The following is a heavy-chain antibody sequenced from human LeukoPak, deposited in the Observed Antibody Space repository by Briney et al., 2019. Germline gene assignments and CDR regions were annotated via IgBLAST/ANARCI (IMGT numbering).Heavy chain of an antibody. D-gene: IGHD3-9*01. CDR2: IYYSVST. Sequence: SETLSLTCTVSGGSISSGDYYWSWIRQPPGKGLEWIGYIYYSVSTYYNPSLKSRVTISVDTSKNQFSLKLSSVAAADTAVYYCARALVRYYDILTGYYYFDYWGQGTLVTVSS. V-gene: IGHV4-30-4*01. CDR1: GGSISSGDYY. CDR3: ARALVRYYDILTGYYYFDY. J-gene: IGHJ4*02.